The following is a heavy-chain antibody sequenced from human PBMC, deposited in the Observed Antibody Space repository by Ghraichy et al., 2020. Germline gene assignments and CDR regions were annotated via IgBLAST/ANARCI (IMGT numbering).Heavy chain of an antibody. CDR1: GGTFSSYA. Sequence: SVKVSCKASGGTFSSYAISWVRQAPGQGLEWMGGIIPIFGTANYAQKFQGRVTITADESTSTAYMELSSLRSEDTAVYYCARDPWTAFNYYDSSGYYSDDAFDIWGQGTMVTVSS. D-gene: IGHD3-22*01. CDR3: ARDPWTAFNYYDSSGYYSDDAFDI. J-gene: IGHJ3*02. V-gene: IGHV1-69*13. CDR2: IIPIFGTA.